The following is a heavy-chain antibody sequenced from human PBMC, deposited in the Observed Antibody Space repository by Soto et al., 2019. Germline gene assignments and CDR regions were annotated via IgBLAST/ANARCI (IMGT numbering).Heavy chain of an antibody. D-gene: IGHD3-10*01. CDR1: GGSISSYY. V-gene: IGHV4-59*08. Sequence: SETLSLTCTVSGGSISSYYWSWIRQPRGKGLEWIGYIYYSGSTNYNPSLKSRVTISVDTSKNQFSLKLSSVTAADTAVYYCARLPITYYYYMDVWGKGTTVTVSS. CDR3: ARLPITYYYYMDV. CDR2: IYYSGST. J-gene: IGHJ6*03.